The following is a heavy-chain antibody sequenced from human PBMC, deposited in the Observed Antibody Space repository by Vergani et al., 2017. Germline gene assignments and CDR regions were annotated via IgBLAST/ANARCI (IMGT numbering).Heavy chain of an antibody. D-gene: IGHD3-9*01. J-gene: IGHJ4*02. V-gene: IGHV4-34*01. CDR2: INHSGST. CDR3: ARADILTGYVYDY. Sequence: QVQLQQWGAGLLKPSETLSHTCAVSGGSFSGYYWSWIRQPPGKGLEWIGEINHSGSTNYNPSLKSRVTISVDTSKNQFTLKLSSVTAADTAVYYCARADILTGYVYDYWGQGTLVTVSS. CDR1: GGSFSGYY.